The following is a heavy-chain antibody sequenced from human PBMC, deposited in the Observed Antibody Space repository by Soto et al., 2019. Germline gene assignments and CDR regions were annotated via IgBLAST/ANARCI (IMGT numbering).Heavy chain of an antibody. J-gene: IGHJ5*02. CDR2: INHSGST. CDR3: ARGRGFDP. CDR1: GGSFSGYY. Sequence: QVQLQQWGAGLLKPSETLSLTCAVYGGSFSGYYWNWIRQPPGKGLEWIGEINHSGSTNYNPSLKSRVTISVDTSKNQFSLKLSSVTAADTAVYYCARGRGFDPWGQGTLVTVSS. V-gene: IGHV4-34*01.